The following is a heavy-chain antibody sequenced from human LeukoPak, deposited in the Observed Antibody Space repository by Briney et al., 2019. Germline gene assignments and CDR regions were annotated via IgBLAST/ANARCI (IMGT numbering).Heavy chain of an antibody. J-gene: IGHJ6*03. CDR3: ARVGSYYPADYYYYMDV. CDR2: IYPGDSGT. Sequence: GESLKISCSASGYSFTSYWIGWVRQMPGKGLEWMGIIYPGDSGTRYSPSFQGQVTISADKSISTAYLQWSSLKASDTAMYYCARVGSYYPADYYYYMDVWGKGTTVTVSS. V-gene: IGHV5-51*01. D-gene: IGHD1-26*01. CDR1: GYSFTSYW.